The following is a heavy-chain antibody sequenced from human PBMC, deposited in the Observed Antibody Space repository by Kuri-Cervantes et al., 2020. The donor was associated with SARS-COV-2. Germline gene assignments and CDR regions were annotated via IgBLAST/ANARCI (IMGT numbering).Heavy chain of an antibody. J-gene: IGHJ4*02. CDR2: ISSSSSYI. Sequence: LSLTCAASGFTFSSYSMNWVRQAPGKGLEWVSSISSSSSYIYYADSVKGRFTISRDNAKNSLYLQMNSLRAEDTAVYYCARDLKESKGMDFDYWGQGTLVTVSS. CDR3: ARDLKESKGMDFDY. CDR1: GFTFSSYS. D-gene: IGHD5-24*01. V-gene: IGHV3-21*01.